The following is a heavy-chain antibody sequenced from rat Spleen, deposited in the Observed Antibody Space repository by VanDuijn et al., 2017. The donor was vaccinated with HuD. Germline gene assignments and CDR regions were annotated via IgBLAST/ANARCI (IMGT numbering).Heavy chain of an antibody. J-gene: IGHJ3*01. CDR1: GFNFDYYD. CDR3: ARDGGYSANWFAY. V-gene: IGHV5S23*01. D-gene: IGHD1-11*01. Sequence: EVQLVESGGGLLQPGRSLKLSCLASGFNFDYYDMAWVRQAPTKGLEWVASISYDGGSTYYRDSVKGRFTISRDNAKSTLYLQMDSLRSEDTATYYCARDGGYSANWFAYWGQGTLVTVSS. CDR2: ISYDGGST.